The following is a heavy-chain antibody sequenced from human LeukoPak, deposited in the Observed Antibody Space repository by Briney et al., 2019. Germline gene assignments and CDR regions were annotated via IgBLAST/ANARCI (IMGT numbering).Heavy chain of an antibody. J-gene: IGHJ4*02. CDR3: ARGRILRGSAYYFDY. Sequence: SETLSLTCIVSGGSISSSSHYWGWIRQPPGKGLEWIGNIYYSGTTYYNPSLKSRVTISVATSKNQFSLKLSSVTAADTAVYYCARGRILRGSAYYFDYWGQGTLVTVSS. CDR1: GGSISSSSHY. V-gene: IGHV4-39*01. CDR2: IYYSGTT. D-gene: IGHD3-10*01.